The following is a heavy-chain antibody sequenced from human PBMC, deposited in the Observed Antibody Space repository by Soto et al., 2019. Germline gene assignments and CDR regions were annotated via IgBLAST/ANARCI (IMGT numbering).Heavy chain of an antibody. Sequence: ASVKVSCKASGGTFSSYAISWVRQAPGQGLEWMGGIIPIFGTANYAQKFQGRVTITADESTSTAYMELSSLRSEDTAVYYCARDNDGFYDSSGYYSYNWFDPWGQGTLVTVSS. CDR3: ARDNDGFYDSSGYYSYNWFDP. D-gene: IGHD3-22*01. J-gene: IGHJ5*02. CDR1: GGTFSSYA. CDR2: IIPIFGTA. V-gene: IGHV1-69*13.